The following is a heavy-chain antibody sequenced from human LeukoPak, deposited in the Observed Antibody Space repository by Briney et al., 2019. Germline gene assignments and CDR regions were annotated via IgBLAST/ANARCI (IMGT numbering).Heavy chain of an antibody. CDR1: GFTISDHY. J-gene: IGHJ6*02. CDR3: AREDGSGSYPGYYYGMDV. V-gene: IGHV3-72*01. Sequence: GGSLRLSCAASGFTISDHYMDWVRQAPGKGLEWIGRIRNKANSYRTEFAASVKGRFTLSIDDSKNSLYLQMNSLKTEDTALYYCAREDGSGSYPGYYYGMDVWGQGTTVTVSS. D-gene: IGHD3-10*01. CDR2: IRNKANSYRT.